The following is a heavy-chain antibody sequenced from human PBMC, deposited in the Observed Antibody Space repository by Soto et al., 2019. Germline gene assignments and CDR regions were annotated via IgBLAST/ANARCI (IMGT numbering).Heavy chain of an antibody. Sequence: SQTLSLTCAISGDSVSSNSAAWNWIRQSPSRGLEWLGRTYYRSKWYNDYAVSVESRITINPDTSKNQFSLQLNSVTPEDTAVYYCARDQSTTAAGAEMGDYGMDVWGQGTTVTVSS. D-gene: IGHD6-13*01. CDR1: GDSVSSNSAA. V-gene: IGHV6-1*01. CDR3: ARDQSTTAAGAEMGDYGMDV. CDR2: TYYRSKWYN. J-gene: IGHJ6*02.